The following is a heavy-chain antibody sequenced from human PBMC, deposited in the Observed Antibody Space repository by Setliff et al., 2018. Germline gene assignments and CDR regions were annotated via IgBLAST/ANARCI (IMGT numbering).Heavy chain of an antibody. V-gene: IGHV3-7*01. D-gene: IGHD3-10*01. CDR2: INPDGSEE. CDR3: FGAGTCSY. Sequence: GGSLRLSCGASGFTYNNDWVSWVRQAPGKGLEWLASINPDGSEEYYVDSVKGRFTISRDNAKNSLSLQMNSLRTEDTAVYYCFGAGTCSYWGQGTQVTVSS. CDR1: GFTYNNDW. J-gene: IGHJ4*02.